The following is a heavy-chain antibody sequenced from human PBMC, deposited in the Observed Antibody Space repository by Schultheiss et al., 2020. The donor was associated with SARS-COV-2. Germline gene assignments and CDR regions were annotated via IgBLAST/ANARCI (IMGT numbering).Heavy chain of an antibody. J-gene: IGHJ4*02. Sequence: SETLSLTCTVSGGSISSSSYYWGWIRQPPGKGLEWIGSIYYSGSTYYNPSLKSRVTISVDTSKNQFSLKLSSVTAADTAVYYCAMVVPAAISYYFDYWGQGTLVTVSS. CDR1: GGSISSSSYY. V-gene: IGHV4-39*01. CDR2: IYYSGST. CDR3: AMVVPAAISYYFDY. D-gene: IGHD2-2*01.